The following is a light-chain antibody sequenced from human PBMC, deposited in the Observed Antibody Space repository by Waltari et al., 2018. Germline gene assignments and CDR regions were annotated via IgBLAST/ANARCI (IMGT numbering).Light chain of an antibody. CDR2: EAS. Sequence: DIQKTKSPSSLPASVGDRVTITCQASRDINSYLNWYQQKPGKAPNILIYEASKLEKGVPSRFSGSGSGTDFTFTISSLQPDDIATYYCQQYDNLPLTFGHGTRLEIK. V-gene: IGKV1-33*01. J-gene: IGKJ5*01. CDR1: RDINSY. CDR3: QQYDNLPLT.